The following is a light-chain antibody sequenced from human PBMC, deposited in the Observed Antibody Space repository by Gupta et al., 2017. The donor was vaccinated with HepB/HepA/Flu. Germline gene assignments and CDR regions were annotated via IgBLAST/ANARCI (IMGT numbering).Light chain of an antibody. J-gene: IGKJ1*01. Sequence: DSVMIRTPVSLSVTPRQPASICCKSGQSLLHSGGRHSLKWYLQKPGQAPQLLIYEVSNRFSGVPDRFSGSGSGTDFTLTISRVEAEDVGVYYCKQSTQLPRTFGQGTKVEIK. V-gene: IGKV2D-29*01. CDR2: EVS. CDR3: KQSTQLPRT. CDR1: QSLLHSGGRHS.